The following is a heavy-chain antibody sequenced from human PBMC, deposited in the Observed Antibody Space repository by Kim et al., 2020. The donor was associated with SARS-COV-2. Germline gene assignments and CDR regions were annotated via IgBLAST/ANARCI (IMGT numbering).Heavy chain of an antibody. CDR1: GGTFSSYA. J-gene: IGHJ4*02. CDR2: IIPIFGTA. V-gene: IGHV1-69*13. Sequence: SVKVSCKASGGTFSSYAISWVRQAPGQGLEWMGGIIPIFGTANYAQKFQGRVTITADESTSTAYMELSSLRSEDTAVYYCARGPVDTGSVRYYYDSSGYNYFDYWGQGTLVTVSS. D-gene: IGHD3-22*01. CDR3: ARGPVDTGSVRYYYDSSGYNYFDY.